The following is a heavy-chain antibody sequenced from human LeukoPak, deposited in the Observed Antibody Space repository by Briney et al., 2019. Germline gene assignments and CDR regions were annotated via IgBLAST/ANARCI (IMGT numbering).Heavy chain of an antibody. Sequence: ASVKVSCKASGYTFSGTGWYLYWLRQAPGQGLECMGWIYPYAGATHYAQKFQGRVAMTRDTSISTAYMELSRLRPDDTAVYYCARDGPAQMVDFDYWGQGTLVTVSS. D-gene: IGHD3-10*01. V-gene: IGHV1-2*02. CDR2: IYPYAGAT. CDR3: ARDGPAQMVDFDY. J-gene: IGHJ4*02. CDR1: GYTFSGTGWY.